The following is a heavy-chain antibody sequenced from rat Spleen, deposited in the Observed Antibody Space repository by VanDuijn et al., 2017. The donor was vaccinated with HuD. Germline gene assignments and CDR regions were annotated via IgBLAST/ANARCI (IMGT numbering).Heavy chain of an antibody. CDR3: ARRYDFDY. D-gene: IGHD1-11*01. CDR2: ISFDGSST. V-gene: IGHV5-29*01. Sequence: EVQLVESDGGLVQPGRSLKLSCVASEFTFTDYNMAWVRQAPTKGLEWVATISFDGSSTYYRDSVKGRFTISRDNAKSTLYLQMDSLRSEDTATYYCARRYDFDYWGQGVMVTVSS. CDR1: EFTFTDYN. J-gene: IGHJ2*01.